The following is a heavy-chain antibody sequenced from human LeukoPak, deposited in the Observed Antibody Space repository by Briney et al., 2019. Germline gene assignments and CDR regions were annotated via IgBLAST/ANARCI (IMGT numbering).Heavy chain of an antibody. CDR1: GGTFISYA. CDR3: ASCRSGYSLINYYYGMDV. Sequence: GASVKVSCKASGGTFISYAISWVRQAPGQGLEWMGGIIPIFGTANYAQKFQGRVTITADESTSTAYMELSSLRSEDTAVYYCASCRSGYSLINYYYGMDVWGQGTTVTVSS. V-gene: IGHV1-69*13. J-gene: IGHJ6*02. CDR2: IIPIFGTA. D-gene: IGHD3-3*01.